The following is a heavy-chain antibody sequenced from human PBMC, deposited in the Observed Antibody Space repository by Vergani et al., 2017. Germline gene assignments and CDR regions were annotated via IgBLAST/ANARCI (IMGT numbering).Heavy chain of an antibody. CDR1: GFTFSSYG. V-gene: IGHV3-23*04. CDR2: ISGSGGST. CDR3: AKDRAWFGESDDAFDI. J-gene: IGHJ3*02. D-gene: IGHD3-10*01. Sequence: VQLVESGGGVVQPGRSLRLSCAASGFTFSSYGMHWVRQAPGKGLEWVSAISGSGGSTYYADSVKGRFTISRDNSKNTLYLQMNSLRAEDTAVYYCAKDRAWFGESDDAFDIWGQGTMVTVSS.